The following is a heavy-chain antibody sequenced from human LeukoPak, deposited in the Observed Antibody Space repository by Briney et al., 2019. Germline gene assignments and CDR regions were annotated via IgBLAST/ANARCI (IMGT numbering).Heavy chain of an antibody. CDR3: ARGQQLVQGGFDY. CDR1: GGSISSYY. Sequence: SETLSLTCTVSGGSISSYYWSWIRQPPGKGLEWIGYIYYSRSTNYNPSLKSRVTISVDTSKNQFSLKLSSVTAADTAVYYCARGQQLVQGGFDYWGQGTLVTVSS. CDR2: IYYSRST. D-gene: IGHD6-13*01. V-gene: IGHV4-59*01. J-gene: IGHJ4*02.